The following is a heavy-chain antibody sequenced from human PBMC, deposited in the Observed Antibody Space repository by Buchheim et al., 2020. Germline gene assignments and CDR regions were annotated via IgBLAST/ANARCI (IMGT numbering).Heavy chain of an antibody. J-gene: IGHJ4*02. D-gene: IGHD6-6*01. V-gene: IGHV3-23*01. CDR2: ISGSGGST. Sequence: EVQLLESGGGLVQPGGSLRLSCAASGFTFSSYAMSWVRQAPGKGLEWVSAISGSGGSTYYADPVKGRFTISGENYKNTLYRQMNSLRAEDTAVYYCAKDLKMRGGHNTPGSSVYWGQGTL. CDR1: GFTFSSYA. CDR3: AKDLKMRGGHNTPGSSVY.